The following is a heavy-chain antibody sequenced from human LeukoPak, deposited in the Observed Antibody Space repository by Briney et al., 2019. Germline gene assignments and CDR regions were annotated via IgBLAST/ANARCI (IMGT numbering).Heavy chain of an antibody. Sequence: SETLSLTCTDSGGSISSYYWSWIRQPPGKGLEWIGYIYYSGSTNYNPSLKSRVTISVDTSKNQFSLKLSSVTAADTAVYYCARDTDSYGYSWFDPWGQGTLVTVSS. CDR1: GGSISSYY. J-gene: IGHJ5*02. V-gene: IGHV4-59*01. CDR2: IYYSGST. D-gene: IGHD5-18*01. CDR3: ARDTDSYGYSWFDP.